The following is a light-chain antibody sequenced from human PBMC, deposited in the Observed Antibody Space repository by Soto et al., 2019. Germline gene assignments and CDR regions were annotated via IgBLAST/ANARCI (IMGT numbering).Light chain of an antibody. J-gene: IGLJ2*01. CDR3: SSYRSGTTLV. CDR1: SSDVGAYNY. Sequence: QSALTQPASVSGSPGQSITISCTGTSSDVGAYNYVSWYQQHPGKAPKLMIFDVSDRPSGVSNRFSGSKSGDTVSLTISGLQDEDEADYYCSSYRSGTTLVFGGGTKVTVL. CDR2: DVS. V-gene: IGLV2-14*01.